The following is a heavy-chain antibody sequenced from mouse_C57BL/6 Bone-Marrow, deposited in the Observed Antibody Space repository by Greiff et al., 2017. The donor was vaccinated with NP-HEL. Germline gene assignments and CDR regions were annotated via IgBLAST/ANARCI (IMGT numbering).Heavy chain of an antibody. J-gene: IGHJ4*01. Sequence: EVKVVESGGDLVKPGGSLKLSCAASGFTFSSYGMSWVRQTPDKRLEWVATISSGGSYTYYPDSVKGRFTISRDNAKNTLYLQMSSLKSEDTAMYYCARPSYYGYAMDYWGQGTSVTVSS. CDR3: ARPSYYGYAMDY. CDR1: GFTFSSYG. CDR2: ISSGGSYT. D-gene: IGHD1-1*01. V-gene: IGHV5-6*01.